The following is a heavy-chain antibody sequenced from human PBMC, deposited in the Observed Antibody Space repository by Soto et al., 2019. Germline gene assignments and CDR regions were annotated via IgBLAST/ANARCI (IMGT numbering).Heavy chain of an antibody. CDR2: ISGSGGST. D-gene: IGHD2-2*02. CDR3: AKDRCSSTSCYSAVVGPWFDP. V-gene: IGHV3-23*01. CDR1: GFTFSGYA. Sequence: GGSLRLSCAASGFTFSGYAMSWVRQAPGKGLEWVSAISGSGGSTYYADSVKGRFTISRDNSKNTLYLQMNSLRAEDTAVYYCAKDRCSSTSCYSAVVGPWFDPWGQGTLVTVSS. J-gene: IGHJ5*02.